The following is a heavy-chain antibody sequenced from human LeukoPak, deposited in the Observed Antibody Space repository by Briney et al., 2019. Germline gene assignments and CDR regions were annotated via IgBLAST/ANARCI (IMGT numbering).Heavy chain of an antibody. Sequence: GGSLRLSCAASGFTFSSYSMNWVRQAPGKGLEWVSYISSSSSTIYYADSVKGRFTISRDNAKNSLYLQMNSLRAEDTAVYYCARDPTDTSMVNGFHYWGQGTLVTVSS. V-gene: IGHV3-48*01. CDR2: ISSSSSTI. CDR3: ARDPTDTSMVNGFHY. J-gene: IGHJ4*02. D-gene: IGHD5-18*01. CDR1: GFTFSSYS.